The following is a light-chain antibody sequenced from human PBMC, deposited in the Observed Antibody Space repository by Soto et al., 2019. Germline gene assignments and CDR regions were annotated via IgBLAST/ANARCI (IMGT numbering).Light chain of an antibody. V-gene: IGKV3-11*01. J-gene: IGKJ4*01. CDR3: HQRSNWPPLT. CDR2: DAS. CDR1: QSISNY. Sequence: EIVLTQSPATLSLSPGERATLSCRASQSISNYLVWYQQKPGQAPRLLIYDASNRATGIPARFSGSGSWTDFTLTISSLEPEDFAIYYCHQRSNWPPLTFGGGTKVEIK.